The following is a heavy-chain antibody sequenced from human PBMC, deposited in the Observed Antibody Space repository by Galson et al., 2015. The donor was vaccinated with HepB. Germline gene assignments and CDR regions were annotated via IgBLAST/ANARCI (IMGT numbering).Heavy chain of an antibody. CDR3: AKDTSGTYFTEEY. D-gene: IGHD1-26*01. CDR2: ISGSGGTT. Sequence: SLRLSCAASGFTFSSYSMNWVRQAPGKGLEWVSSISGSGGTTYYADSVKGRFTISRDNSKSALYLQMNSLRADDTAVYYCAKDTSGTYFTEEYWGQGTLVTVSS. V-gene: IGHV3-23*01. CDR1: GFTFSSYS. J-gene: IGHJ4*02.